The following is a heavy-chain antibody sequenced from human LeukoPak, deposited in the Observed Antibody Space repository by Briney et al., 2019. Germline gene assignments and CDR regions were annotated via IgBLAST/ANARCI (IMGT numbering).Heavy chain of an antibody. CDR3: ARLVWVRGPSGPPYYYYYMDV. J-gene: IGHJ6*03. CDR2: INYSGST. D-gene: IGHD3-10*01. V-gene: IGHV4-34*01. Sequence: PSETLSLTCAVYGGSFSGYYWSWIRQPPGKGLEWIGEINYSGSTNYNPSLKSRVTISVDTSKNQFSLKLSSVTAADTAVYYCARLVWVRGPSGPPYYYYYMDVWGKGTTVTISS. CDR1: GGSFSGYY.